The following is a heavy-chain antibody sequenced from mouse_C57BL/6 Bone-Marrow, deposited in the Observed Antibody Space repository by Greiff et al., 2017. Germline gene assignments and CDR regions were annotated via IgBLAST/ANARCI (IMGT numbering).Heavy chain of an antibody. D-gene: IGHD4-1*01. CDR2: INPGSGGT. CDR1: GYAFTNYL. J-gene: IGHJ3*01. Sequence: QVQLKEPGAELVRPGTSVKVSCKASGYAFTNYLIAWVKQRPGQGLEWIGVINPGSGGTNYNEKFKGKATLTADKSSSTAYMQLSSLTSEDSAVYFCARSKNWDSWFAYWGQGTLVTVSA. V-gene: IGHV1-54*01. CDR3: ARSKNWDSWFAY.